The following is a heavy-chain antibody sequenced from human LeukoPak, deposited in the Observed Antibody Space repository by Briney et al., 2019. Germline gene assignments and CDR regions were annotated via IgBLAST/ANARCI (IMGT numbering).Heavy chain of an antibody. CDR1: GYSFTSYW. D-gene: IGHD4-23*01. V-gene: IGHV5-51*01. CDR3: ARHTPVVTPGDY. CDR2: INPGDCDT. J-gene: IGHJ4*02. Sequence: GESLKISCKGSGYSFTSYWIGWVRQMPAKGLEWMGIINPGDCDTSYSPCFQGQVTLSPDKSTNTAYLQRSSLKASDTAMYYWARHTPVVTPGDYWGQGTLVTVSS.